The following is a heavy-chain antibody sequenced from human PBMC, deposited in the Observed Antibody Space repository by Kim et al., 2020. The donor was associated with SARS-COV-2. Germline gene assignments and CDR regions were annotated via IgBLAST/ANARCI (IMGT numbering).Heavy chain of an antibody. Sequence: YADSGKGRFTISRDNAKNSLYLQMNSLRAEDTALYYCAKDYFGFGSFDYWGQGTLVTVSS. CDR3: AKDYFGFGSFDY. V-gene: IGHV3-9*01. J-gene: IGHJ4*02. D-gene: IGHD3-10*01.